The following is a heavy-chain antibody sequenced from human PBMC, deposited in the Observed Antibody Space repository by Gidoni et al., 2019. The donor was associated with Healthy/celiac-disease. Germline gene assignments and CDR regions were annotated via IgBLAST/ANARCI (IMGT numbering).Heavy chain of an antibody. D-gene: IGHD3-22*01. CDR2: ISGSGGST. J-gene: IGHJ4*02. Sequence: EVQLLESGGGLVQPGGSLRLSCAASVLSFSSYAMSWVRQATGKGLEWVSAISGSGGSTYYADSVKGRFTISRDNSKNTLYLQMNSLRAEDTAVYYCANAYDSSGYYGIFDYWGQGTLVTVSS. CDR3: ANAYDSSGYYGIFDY. V-gene: IGHV3-23*01. CDR1: VLSFSSYA.